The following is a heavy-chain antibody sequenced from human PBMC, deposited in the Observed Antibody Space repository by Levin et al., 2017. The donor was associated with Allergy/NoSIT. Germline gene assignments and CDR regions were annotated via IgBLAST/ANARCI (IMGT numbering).Heavy chain of an antibody. V-gene: IGHV3-74*01. Sequence: PGGSLRLSCAASGFTFSSYWMHWVRQAPGKGLVWVSRINSDGSSTSYADSVKGRFTISRDNAKNTLYLQMNSLRAEDTAVYYCARDRKRSGITIFGRNYYGMDVWGQGTTVTVSS. D-gene: IGHD3-3*01. CDR1: GFTFSSYW. CDR3: ARDRKRSGITIFGRNYYGMDV. J-gene: IGHJ6*02. CDR2: INSDGSST.